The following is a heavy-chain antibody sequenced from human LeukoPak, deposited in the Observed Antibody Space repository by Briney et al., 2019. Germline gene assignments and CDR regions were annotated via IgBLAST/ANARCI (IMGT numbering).Heavy chain of an antibody. Sequence: SETLSLTCTVSGGSISSYYRSWIRQPAGKGLEWIGRTYTSGSTNYNPSLKSRVTMSVDTSKNQFSLKLSSVTAADTAVYYCARHKRSSRTQVLYFDYWGQGTLVTVSS. CDR1: GGSISSYY. D-gene: IGHD6-13*01. J-gene: IGHJ4*02. V-gene: IGHV4-4*07. CDR3: ARHKRSSRTQVLYFDY. CDR2: TYTSGST.